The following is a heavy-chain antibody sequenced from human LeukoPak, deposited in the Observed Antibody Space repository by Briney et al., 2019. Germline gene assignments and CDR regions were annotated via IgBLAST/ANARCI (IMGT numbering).Heavy chain of an antibody. CDR2: IYYSGST. CDR1: GGSISSSSYY. D-gene: IGHD3-22*01. V-gene: IGHV4-39*01. CDR3: ARLGTMIVVDNWFDP. Sequence: SETLSLTCTVSGGSISSSSYYWGWIRQPPGKGLEWIGSIYYSGSTYYNPSLKSRVTISVDTSKNQFSLKLSSVTAADTAAYYCARLGTMIVVDNWFDPWGQGTLVTVSS. J-gene: IGHJ5*02.